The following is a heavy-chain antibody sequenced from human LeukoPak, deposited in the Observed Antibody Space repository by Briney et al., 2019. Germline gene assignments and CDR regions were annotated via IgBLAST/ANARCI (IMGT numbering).Heavy chain of an antibody. V-gene: IGHV1-8*01. J-gene: IGHJ5*02. CDR3: ARDPFTYYYYDSSGYYCCWFDP. CDR2: MKPNSGNT. Sequence: GASAKVSCKASGYTFTSCDINWVRQATGQGLEWMGWMKPNSGNTGYAEKFQGRVTMNRNTSISTAYMELSSLRSEDTAVYYCARDPFTYYYYDSSGYYCCWFDPWGQGTLVNVSS. CDR1: GYTFTSCD. D-gene: IGHD3-22*01.